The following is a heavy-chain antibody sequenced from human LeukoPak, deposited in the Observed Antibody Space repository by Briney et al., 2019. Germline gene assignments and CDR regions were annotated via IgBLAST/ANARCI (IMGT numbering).Heavy chain of an antibody. Sequence: ASVKVSCKASGYTFTTYNINWVRQATGQGLEWMGWMNPNSGNTGYAQKFQGRVTMTRNTSISTAYMELSSPRSEDTAVYYCARMSIAAAGIDYWGQGTLVTVSS. CDR2: MNPNSGNT. CDR3: ARMSIAAAGIDY. V-gene: IGHV1-8*02. CDR1: GYTFTTYN. J-gene: IGHJ4*02. D-gene: IGHD6-13*01.